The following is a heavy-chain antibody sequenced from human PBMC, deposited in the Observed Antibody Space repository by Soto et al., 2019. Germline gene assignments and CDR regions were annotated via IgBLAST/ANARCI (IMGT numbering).Heavy chain of an antibody. CDR1: GYTFTSYA. D-gene: IGHD5-18*01. Sequence: QVQLVQSGAEVKKPGASVKVSCKASGYTFTSYAMHWVRQAPGQRLEWMGWINAGNGNTKYSQKFQGRVTITRDTSARTAYMELSSLRSEATAVYYCERARYSYGLYYFDHWGQGTLVTVSS. CDR2: INAGNGNT. J-gene: IGHJ4*02. V-gene: IGHV1-3*01. CDR3: ERARYSYGLYYFDH.